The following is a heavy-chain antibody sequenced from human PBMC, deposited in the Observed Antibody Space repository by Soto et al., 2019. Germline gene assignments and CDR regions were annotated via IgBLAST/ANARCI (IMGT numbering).Heavy chain of an antibody. CDR1: GFTFSSYA. CDR3: AGYCSGGSCYSHSYFYYYYGMDV. Sequence: QVQLVESGGGVVQPGRSLRLSCAASGFTFSSYAMHWVRQAPGKGLEWVAVISYDGSNKYYADSVKGRFTISRDNSKNPLYLQMNSLRAEDTAVYYCAGYCSGGSCYSHSYFYYYYGMDVWGQGTTVTVSS. J-gene: IGHJ6*02. CDR2: ISYDGSNK. V-gene: IGHV3-30-3*01. D-gene: IGHD2-15*01.